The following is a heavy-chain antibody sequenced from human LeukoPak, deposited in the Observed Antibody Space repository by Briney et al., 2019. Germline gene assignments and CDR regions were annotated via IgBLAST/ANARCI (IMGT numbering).Heavy chain of an antibody. V-gene: IGHV4-59*08. CDR2: FYYSGST. J-gene: IGHJ4*02. D-gene: IGHD6-13*01. CDR1: GGSISSYY. Sequence: SETLSLTCTVSGGSISSYYWSWIRQPPGKGLECIGYFYYSGSTNYNPSLKSRVTISVDTSKNQFSLKLSSVTAADTAVYYCARYSSSWYYFDYWGQGTLVTVSS. CDR3: ARYSSSWYYFDY.